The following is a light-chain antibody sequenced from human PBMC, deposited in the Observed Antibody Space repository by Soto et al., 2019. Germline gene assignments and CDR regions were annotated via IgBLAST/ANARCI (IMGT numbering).Light chain of an antibody. J-gene: IGKJ4*01. Sequence: EIVMTQSPATLSVSPGERATLSCRADQSIRSNLAWYQQKPGQAPRVLIYGASTRATGIPDRFSGSGSGTEFTLTISSLQSEDFAVYYGQQYNNWPPSTFGGGTKVEIK. CDR1: QSIRSN. V-gene: IGKV3-15*01. CDR3: QQYNNWPPST. CDR2: GAS.